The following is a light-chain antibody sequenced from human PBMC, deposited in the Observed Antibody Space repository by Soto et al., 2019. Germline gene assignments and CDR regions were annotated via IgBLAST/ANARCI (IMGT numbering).Light chain of an antibody. J-gene: IGKJ5*01. CDR2: GAS. CDR1: QSVSSD. Sequence: EIVMTQSPATLSLSPGERATLSCWASQSVSSDLAWYQQKPGQAPRLLIFGASSRATGIPARFSGSGSGTEFSLTISSLQSEDFAIHYCQQYNDWPITFGQGTRLEIK. V-gene: IGKV3-15*01. CDR3: QQYNDWPIT.